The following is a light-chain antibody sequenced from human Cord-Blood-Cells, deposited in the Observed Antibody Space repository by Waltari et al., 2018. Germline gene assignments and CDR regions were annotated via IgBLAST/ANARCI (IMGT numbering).Light chain of an antibody. CDR3: QQYGSSPFT. CDR2: GAS. CDR1: QSVSSSY. Sequence: EIVLTQSPGTLSLSPGQRATLSCRASQSVSSSYLAWYQQKPGQAPRLLSYGASSRATGMPDRFSGSGYGTDFTLTISRLEPEDFAVYYCQQYGSSPFTFGPGTKVDIK. J-gene: IGKJ3*01. V-gene: IGKV3-20*01.